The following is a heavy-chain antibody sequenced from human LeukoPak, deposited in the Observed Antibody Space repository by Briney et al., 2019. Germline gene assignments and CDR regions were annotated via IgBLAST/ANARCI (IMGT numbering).Heavy chain of an antibody. CDR2: TNQEGSEK. V-gene: IGHV3-7*01. CDR1: GFTLSTYW. CDR3: GRDPKWLDY. J-gene: IGHJ4*02. Sequence: GGSLRLSCAASGFTLSTYWMSWVRQAPGKGLEWVANTNQEGSEKYYVDSVKGRFTISKDDAKNALYLQMNSLRAEDTAVYYCGRDPKWLDYWGQGTLVTVSS. D-gene: IGHD5-12*01.